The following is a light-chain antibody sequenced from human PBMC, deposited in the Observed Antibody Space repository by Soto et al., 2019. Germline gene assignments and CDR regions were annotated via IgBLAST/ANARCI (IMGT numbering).Light chain of an antibody. CDR2: DAS. J-gene: IGKJ4*01. Sequence: IELTQSPSSLSASVGDRVTITCRASQGISSYLVWYQQKPGKATNLLIYDASTLHSGVPSRFSGGGSGTDFTLTSSRQPHEDFATYYCQQVSVYPSTFGGGTKVDIK. V-gene: IGKV1-9*01. CDR1: QGISSY. CDR3: QQVSVYPST.